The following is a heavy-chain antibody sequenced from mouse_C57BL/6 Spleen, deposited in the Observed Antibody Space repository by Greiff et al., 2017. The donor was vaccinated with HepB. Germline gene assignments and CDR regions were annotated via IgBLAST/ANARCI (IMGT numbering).Heavy chain of an antibody. D-gene: IGHD2-4*01. V-gene: IGHV14-4*01. CDR2: IDPENGDT. Sequence: VQLQQSGAELVRPGASVKLSCTASGFNIKDDYMHWVKQRPEQGLEWIGRIDPENGDTEYASKFQGKATITADTSSNTAYLQLSSLTSEDTAVYYCTTSTMITTFAYWGQGTLVTVSA. CDR3: TTSTMITTFAY. J-gene: IGHJ3*01. CDR1: GFNIKDDY.